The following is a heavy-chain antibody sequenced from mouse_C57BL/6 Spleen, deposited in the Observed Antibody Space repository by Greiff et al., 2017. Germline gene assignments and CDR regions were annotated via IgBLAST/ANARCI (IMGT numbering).Heavy chain of an antibody. CDR3: ARLGSGSLDY. V-gene: IGHV1-4*01. J-gene: IGHJ2*01. CDR1: GYNITSYT. D-gene: IGHD1-1*01. CDR2: INPSSGYT. Sequence: VQLQQSGAELARPGASVKMSCKASGYNITSYTMHWVKQRPGQGLEWIGYINPSSGYTKYDQKFKDKDTVTADKSSSTAYMQLSSLTSEDSAVYYCARLGSGSLDYWGQGTTLTVSS.